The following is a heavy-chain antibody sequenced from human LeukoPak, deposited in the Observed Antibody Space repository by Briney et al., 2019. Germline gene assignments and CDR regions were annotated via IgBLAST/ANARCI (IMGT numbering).Heavy chain of an antibody. Sequence: PSETLSLTCTVSGGAVNSYYWSWIRQTPGKGLEWIGYISHSGNTDYAPSLKSRVTISVDTSKNQFSLKLSSVTAADTAVYYCASLTTADAFDIWGQGTMVTVSS. J-gene: IGHJ3*02. CDR1: GGAVNSYY. D-gene: IGHD3-22*01. CDR3: ASLTTADAFDI. CDR2: ISHSGNT. V-gene: IGHV4-59*02.